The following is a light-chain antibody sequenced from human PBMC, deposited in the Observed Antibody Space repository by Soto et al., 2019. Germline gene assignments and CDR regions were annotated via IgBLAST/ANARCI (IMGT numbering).Light chain of an antibody. CDR3: HQYGSSPGTT. Sequence: EIVLTQSPGTLSLSPGERATLSCRASQSVSSSYLAWYQQKPGQAPRLLIYGASSRATGIPDRFSGSGSGTDFTLTISRLEPEDFAVYYCHQYGSSPGTTFGQGTRLEI. J-gene: IGKJ5*01. CDR1: QSVSSSY. CDR2: GAS. V-gene: IGKV3-20*01.